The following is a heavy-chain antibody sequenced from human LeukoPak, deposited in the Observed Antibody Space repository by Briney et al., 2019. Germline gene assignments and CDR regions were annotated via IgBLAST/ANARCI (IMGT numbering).Heavy chain of an antibody. CDR1: GYTFTSYA. CDR3: ARESPGIAVTGSGDWFDP. V-gene: IGHV1-2*02. Sequence: AASVKVSCKASGYTFTSYAMNWVRQAPGQGLEWMGWINPNNGVTDYAQKFQGRVTMTRDTSITTAYMELGRLKSDDTAVYYCARESPGIAVTGSGDWFDPWGQGTLVTVSS. D-gene: IGHD6-19*01. CDR2: INPNNGVT. J-gene: IGHJ5*02.